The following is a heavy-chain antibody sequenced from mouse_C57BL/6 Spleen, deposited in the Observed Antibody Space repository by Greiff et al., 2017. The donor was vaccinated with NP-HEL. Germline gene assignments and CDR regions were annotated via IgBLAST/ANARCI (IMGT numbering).Heavy chain of an antibody. Sequence: LVESGASVKLSCKASGYTFTDYYINWVKQRPGQGLEWIARIYPGSGNTYYNEKFKGKATLTAEKSSSTAYMQLSSLTSEDSAVYFCARERLGRSFDYWGQGTTLTVSS. CDR2: IYPGSGNT. J-gene: IGHJ2*01. CDR3: ARERLGRSFDY. V-gene: IGHV1-76*01. D-gene: IGHD4-1*01. CDR1: GYTFTDYY.